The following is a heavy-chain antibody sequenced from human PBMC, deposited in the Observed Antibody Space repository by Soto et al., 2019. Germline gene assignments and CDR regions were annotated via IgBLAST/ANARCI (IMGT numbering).Heavy chain of an antibody. Sequence: GGSLRLSCAASGFTFSSYWMSWVRQAPGKGLEWVANIKQDGSEKYYVDSVKGRFTISRDNAKNSLYLQMNNLRAEDTAVYYCARAHPGIAAAGALNWFDPWGQGTLVTVSS. D-gene: IGHD6-13*01. CDR3: ARAHPGIAAAGALNWFDP. CDR1: GFTFSSYW. V-gene: IGHV3-7*01. J-gene: IGHJ5*02. CDR2: IKQDGSEK.